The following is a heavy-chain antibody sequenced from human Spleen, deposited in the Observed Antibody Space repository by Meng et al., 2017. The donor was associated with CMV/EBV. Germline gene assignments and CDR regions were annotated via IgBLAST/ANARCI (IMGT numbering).Heavy chain of an antibody. CDR3: ARAPKEGIEYFDL. J-gene: IGHJ2*01. CDR2: IYRDGRT. D-gene: IGHD3-10*01. V-gene: IGHV3-53*01. CDR1: GFTFSSYW. Sequence: AASGFTFSSYWMAWVRQAPGKGLEWVSIIYRDGRTYYADSVKGRFIISRDNANNTVYLQMNSLRAEDTAIYYCARAPKEGIEYFDLWGRGTLVTVSS.